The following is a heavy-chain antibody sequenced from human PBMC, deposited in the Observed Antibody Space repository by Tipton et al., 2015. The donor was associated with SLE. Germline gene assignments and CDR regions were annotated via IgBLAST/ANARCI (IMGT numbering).Heavy chain of an antibody. Sequence: GLVKPSETLSLTCAVYGGSFSGYYWNWIRQPPGKGLEWIGEINHTGSSNYNPSLKSRVTISVDTSKNQFSLNLNSVTAADTAVYYCARGRGGKPLDYWGQGILVTVSS. CDR1: GGSFSGYY. CDR3: ARGRGGKPLDY. D-gene: IGHD4-23*01. V-gene: IGHV4-34*01. J-gene: IGHJ4*02. CDR2: INHTGSS.